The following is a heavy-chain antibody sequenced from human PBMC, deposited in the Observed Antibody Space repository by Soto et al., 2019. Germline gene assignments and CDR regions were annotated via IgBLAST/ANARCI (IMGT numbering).Heavy chain of an antibody. D-gene: IGHD3-3*01. J-gene: IGHJ6*02. V-gene: IGHV1-18*04. CDR1: GYTFTSYG. CDR2: ISAYNGNT. CDR3: ARDSTGAIFGVVTHHYYYYGMDV. Sequence: ASVKVSCKASGYTFTSYGISWVRQAPGQGLEWMGWISAYNGNTNYAQKLQGRVTMTTDTSTSTAYMELRSLRSDDTAVYYCARDSTGAIFGVVTHHYYYYGMDVWGQGTTVTVSS.